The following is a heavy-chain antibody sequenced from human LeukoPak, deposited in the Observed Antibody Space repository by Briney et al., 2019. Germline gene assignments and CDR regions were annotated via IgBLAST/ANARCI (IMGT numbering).Heavy chain of an antibody. D-gene: IGHD2/OR15-2a*01. CDR3: AKDSTTSWYFDN. CDR1: GFTFSNYG. J-gene: IGHJ4*02. V-gene: IGHV3-30*18. CDR2: IVYDGNKK. Sequence: GGSLRLSCAASGFTFSNYGIHWVRQAPGKGLEWVAVIVYDGNKKFYADSVKGRFTISRDNSKNALYLQMNSLRAEDTGVYYCAKDSTTSWYFDNWGQGTLVTVSS.